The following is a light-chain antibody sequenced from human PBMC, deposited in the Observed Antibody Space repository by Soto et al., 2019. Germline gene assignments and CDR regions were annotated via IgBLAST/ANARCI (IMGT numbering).Light chain of an antibody. J-gene: IGLJ1*01. CDR2: KVT. CDR3: ASSTSDSLYV. Sequence: QSVLTQPASVSGSPGQSITISCTGTSSDVGGNKYVYWYQQYPGKVPKLLINKVTNRPSGVSYRFSGSKSGNTASLTISALLAEDEADYFCASSTSDSLYVFGTGTKLTVL. V-gene: IGLV2-14*01. CDR1: SSDVGGNKY.